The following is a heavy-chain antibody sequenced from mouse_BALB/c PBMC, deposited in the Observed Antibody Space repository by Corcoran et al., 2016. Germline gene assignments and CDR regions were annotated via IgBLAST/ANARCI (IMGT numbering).Heavy chain of an antibody. J-gene: IGHJ2*01. CDR2: INTYTGEP. CDR1: GYTFTNYG. CDR3: ATYYRSFDY. Sequence: QIQLVQSGPELKKPGETVKISCKASGYTFTNYGMNWVKQAPGKGLKGMGWINTYTGEPTYADDFKGRFAFSLETSASTAYLQINNLKNEDTATYFCATYYRSFDYWGQGTTLTVSS. V-gene: IGHV9-3-1*01. D-gene: IGHD2-14*01.